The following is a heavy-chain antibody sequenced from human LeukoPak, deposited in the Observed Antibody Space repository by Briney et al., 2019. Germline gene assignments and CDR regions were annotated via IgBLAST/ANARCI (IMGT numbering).Heavy chain of an antibody. Sequence: ASVKVSCKVSGYTLTELSMHWVRQAPGKGLEWMGGFDPEDGETIYAQKFQGRVTMTEDTSTDTAYMELSSLRSEDTAVYYCATVEAIYSGSPDVAFDIWGQGTMVTVSS. D-gene: IGHD1-26*01. CDR1: GYTLTELS. V-gene: IGHV1-24*01. CDR3: ATVEAIYSGSPDVAFDI. CDR2: FDPEDGET. J-gene: IGHJ3*02.